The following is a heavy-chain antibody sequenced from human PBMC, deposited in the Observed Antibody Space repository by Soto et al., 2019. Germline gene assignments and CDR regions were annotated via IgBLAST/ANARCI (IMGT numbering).Heavy chain of an antibody. CDR2: IYHDGTT. J-gene: IGHJ5*01. CDR1: GGSISQINW. D-gene: IGHD3-10*01. V-gene: IGHV4-4*02. Sequence: SDTLSLTFGVSGGSISQINWWSWVRQSPQNGLEWIGEIYHDGTTNYNPSLQSRVTLSVDKSKKQFFLKLTSVTAADTAIYYCAKSSGVPHQYWFYXWGQGTLVTVSX. CDR3: AKSSGVPHQYWFYX.